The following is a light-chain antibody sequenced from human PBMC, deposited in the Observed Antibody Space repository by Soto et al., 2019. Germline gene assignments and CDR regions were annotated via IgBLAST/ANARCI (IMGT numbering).Light chain of an antibody. CDR1: QDISTS. Sequence: DIQLTQSPSSLSASIGDSVTITCQASQDISTSLNWYHRRPGKAPKLLITDASTLQTGVPPRFRGSGAGKDFSFNLSRLPPEGFGEYYCQQYENVPTFGQGTKVKIK. CDR3: QQYENVPT. J-gene: IGKJ2*01. CDR2: DAS. V-gene: IGKV1-33*01.